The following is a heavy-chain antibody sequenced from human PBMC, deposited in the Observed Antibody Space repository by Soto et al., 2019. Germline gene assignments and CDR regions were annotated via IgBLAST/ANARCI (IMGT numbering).Heavy chain of an antibody. D-gene: IGHD6-19*01. CDR2: IKQDGSEK. Sequence: EVQLVESGGGLVQPGGSLRLSCAASGFTFSSYWMSWVRQAPGKGLEWVANIKQDGSEKYYVVSVEGRFTISRNNAKNSLYLQMNSLRAEDTAVYYCARVGEAVAGTCWFDPWGQVTLVTVSS. V-gene: IGHV3-7*01. CDR3: ARVGEAVAGTCWFDP. CDR1: GFTFSSYW. J-gene: IGHJ5*02.